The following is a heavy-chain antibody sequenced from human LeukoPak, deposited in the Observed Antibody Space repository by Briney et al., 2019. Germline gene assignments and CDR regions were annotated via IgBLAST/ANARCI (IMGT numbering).Heavy chain of an antibody. J-gene: IGHJ6*02. CDR3: ARGIAVAGTETYYYGMDA. D-gene: IGHD6-19*01. CDR2: ISSSGSTI. V-gene: IGHV3-48*03. CDR1: GFTFSSYE. Sequence: GGSLRLSCAASGFTFSSYEMNWVRQAPGKGLEWVSYISSSGSTIYYADSVKGRFTISRDNAKNSLYLQMNSLRAEDTAVYYCARGIAVAGTETYYYGMDAWGQGTTVTVSS.